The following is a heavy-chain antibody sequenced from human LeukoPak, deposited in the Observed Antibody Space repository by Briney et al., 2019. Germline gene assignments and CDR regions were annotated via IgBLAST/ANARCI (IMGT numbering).Heavy chain of an antibody. Sequence: KTSETLSLTCTDPGGSISGSYWSWILQPPGEGVEWIGYIYYSGSTNYSPSLKSRVTISVDTSKNQFSLKLSSVTAADTAVYYCATSTRWYVEFDYWGQGTLGTVSS. D-gene: IGHD4-23*01. CDR1: GGSISGSY. CDR3: ATSTRWYVEFDY. CDR2: IYYSGST. V-gene: IGHV4-59*01. J-gene: IGHJ4*02.